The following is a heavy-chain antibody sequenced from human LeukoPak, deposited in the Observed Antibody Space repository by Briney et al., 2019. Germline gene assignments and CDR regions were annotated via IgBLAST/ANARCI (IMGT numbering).Heavy chain of an antibody. J-gene: IGHJ3*02. CDR1: GGSISSGSYY. CDR3: ARETRTTVLRYFDWLPPEAFDI. D-gene: IGHD3-9*01. CDR2: IYTSGST. Sequence: PSETLSLTCTVSGGSISSGSYYWSWIRQPAGKGLEWIGRIYTSGSTNYNPSLKSRVTISVGTSKNQFSLKLSSVTAADTAVYYCARETRTTVLRYFDWLPPEAFDIWGQGTMVTVSS. V-gene: IGHV4-61*02.